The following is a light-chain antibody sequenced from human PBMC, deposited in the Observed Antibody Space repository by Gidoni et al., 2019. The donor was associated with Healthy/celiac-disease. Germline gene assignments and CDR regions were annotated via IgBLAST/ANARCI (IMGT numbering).Light chain of an antibody. J-gene: IGKJ1*01. Sequence: DIQMTQSPSSLSASVGDRVTITCGASQSISSYLNWYQQKPGKAPKLLIYAASSLQSGVPSRFSGSGSGTDFTLTISSLQPEDFATYYCQQSYSTPWTFGQGTQVEIK. CDR2: AAS. CDR3: QQSYSTPWT. V-gene: IGKV1-39*01. CDR1: QSISSY.